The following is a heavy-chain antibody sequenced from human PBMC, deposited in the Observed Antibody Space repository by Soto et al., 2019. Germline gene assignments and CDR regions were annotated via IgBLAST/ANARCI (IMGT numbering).Heavy chain of an antibody. CDR1: GGSFSDNY. Sequence: SETLSLTCAVYGGSFSDNYWSWIRQPPGKGLEWIGEINHSGSTNYNPSLKSRVTISVDTSKSQFSLKLSSVTAADTAVYYCAREGVGDFWSGYYHYDYMGVWGKGTTVTVSS. CDR3: AREGVGDFWSGYYHYDYMGV. V-gene: IGHV4-34*01. CDR2: INHSGST. D-gene: IGHD3-3*01. J-gene: IGHJ6*03.